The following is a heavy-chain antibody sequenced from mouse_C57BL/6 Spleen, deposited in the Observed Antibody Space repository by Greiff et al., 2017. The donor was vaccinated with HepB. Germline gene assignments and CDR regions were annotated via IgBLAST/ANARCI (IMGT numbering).Heavy chain of an antibody. CDR1: GYTFTSYW. V-gene: IGHV1-72*01. Sequence: QVQLQQPGAELVKPGASVKLFCTASGYTFTSYWMHWVKQAPGRGLEWIGRIDRNSGGTKYNEKFKSKATLTVDKPSSTAYMQLSRLTSEDSAVYDSRRGGREYGLDYWSQGTSLTVSS. CDR3: RRGGREYGLDY. J-gene: IGHJ4*01. CDR2: IDRNSGGT.